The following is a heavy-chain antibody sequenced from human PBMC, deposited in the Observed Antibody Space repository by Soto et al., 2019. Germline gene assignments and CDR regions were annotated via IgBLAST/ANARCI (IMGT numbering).Heavy chain of an antibody. J-gene: IGHJ5*02. CDR1: GFTFDDYA. Sequence: GGSLRLSCAVSGFTFDDYAMFWVRQPPGKGLEWVSGISWNSNSIGYADSVKGRFTISRDNAKNSLYLQMNSLRPEDTAVYYCAREFCSGGNCYTYYFDPWGQGIPVTVSS. V-gene: IGHV3-9*01. CDR2: ISWNSNSI. CDR3: AREFCSGGNCYTYYFDP. D-gene: IGHD2-15*01.